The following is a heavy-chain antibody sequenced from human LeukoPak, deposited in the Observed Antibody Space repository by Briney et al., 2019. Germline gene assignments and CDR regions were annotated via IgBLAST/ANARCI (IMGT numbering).Heavy chain of an antibody. CDR2: TYISGST. J-gene: IGHJ4*02. Sequence: ASETLSLTCTVSGGSMSLYYWSWIRQPAGKGLEWIGRTYISGSTNYNTSLKSRVTMSVDTSKNQFSLKLTSVTAADTAVYYCARDIGDIDDYWGQGSLVTVSS. V-gene: IGHV4-4*07. CDR1: GGSMSLYY. CDR3: ARDIGDIDDY. D-gene: IGHD5-12*01.